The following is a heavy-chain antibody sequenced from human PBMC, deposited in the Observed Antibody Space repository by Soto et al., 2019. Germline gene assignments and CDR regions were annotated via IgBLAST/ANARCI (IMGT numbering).Heavy chain of an antibody. D-gene: IGHD5-18*01. CDR3: ARDVQLQSSDY. CDR1: GFTFSSYW. Sequence: PGGSLRLSCAASGFTFSSYWMHWVRQAPGKGLVWVSRINNDGRSTSYADSVKGRFTASRDNAKNTLYLQMNSLRAEDTAVYYCARDVQLQSSDYLGQGTLVTVSS. CDR2: INNDGRST. J-gene: IGHJ4*02. V-gene: IGHV3-74*01.